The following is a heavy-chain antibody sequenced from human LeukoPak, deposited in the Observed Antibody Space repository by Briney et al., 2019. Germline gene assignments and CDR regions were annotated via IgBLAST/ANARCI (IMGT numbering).Heavy chain of an antibody. J-gene: IGHJ4*02. Sequence: SETLSLTCTVSGGSISSCYWSWIRQPPGKGLEWIGYIYYSGSTNYNPSLKSRVTISVDTSKNQFSLKLSSVTAADTAVYYCARQRNYYDSSGYYKRALFDYWGQGTLVTVSS. D-gene: IGHD3-22*01. CDR1: GGSISSCY. V-gene: IGHV4-59*01. CDR3: ARQRNYYDSSGYYKRALFDY. CDR2: IYYSGST.